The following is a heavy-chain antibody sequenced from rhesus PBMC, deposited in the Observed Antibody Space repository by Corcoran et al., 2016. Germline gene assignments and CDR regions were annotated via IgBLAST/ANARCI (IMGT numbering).Heavy chain of an antibody. CDR1: GYSLTSYW. CDR3: AKGTNPDFDY. CDR2: IDPCDSGA. J-gene: IGHJ4*01. D-gene: IGHD3S6*01. Sequence: EVQLVQTGAEVKRPGESLKISCKTSGYSLTSYWISWVRQMPGKGLEGVWSIDPCDSGASDRPSFQGQVTHSADKSISTAYLQWSGLKASDSATYYCAKGTNPDFDYWGQGVLVTVSS. V-gene: IGHV5-2*01.